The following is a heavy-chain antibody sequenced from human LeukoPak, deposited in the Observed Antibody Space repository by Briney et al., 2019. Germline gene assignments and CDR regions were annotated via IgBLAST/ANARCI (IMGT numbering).Heavy chain of an antibody. CDR2: ISGSGGST. D-gene: IGHD5-18*01. Sequence: QPGGSLRLSCAASGFTFSSYAMSWVRQAPGKGLEWVSAISGSGGSTYYADSVKGRFTISRDNAKNSLYLQMNSLRAEDTAVYFCARQQQQLWYDWGQGTLVTVSS. CDR3: ARQQQQLWYD. CDR1: GFTFSSYA. J-gene: IGHJ1*01. V-gene: IGHV3-23*01.